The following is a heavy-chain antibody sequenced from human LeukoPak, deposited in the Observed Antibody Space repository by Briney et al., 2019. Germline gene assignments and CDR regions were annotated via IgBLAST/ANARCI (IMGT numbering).Heavy chain of an antibody. CDR1: GFTFSSYS. CDR2: IKQDGSEK. V-gene: IGHV3-7*01. Sequence: GGSLRLSCAASGFTFSSYSMNWVRQAPGKGLEWVANIKQDGSEKYYVDSVKGRFTISRDNAKNSLYLQMNSLRAEDTAVYYCAREAYGGNSLDYWAREPWSPSPQ. CDR3: AREAYGGNSLDY. J-gene: IGHJ4*02. D-gene: IGHD4-23*01.